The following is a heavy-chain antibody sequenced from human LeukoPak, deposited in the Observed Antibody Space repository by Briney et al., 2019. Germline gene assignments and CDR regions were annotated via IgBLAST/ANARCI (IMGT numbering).Heavy chain of an antibody. D-gene: IGHD3-22*01. CDR3: ATGSAYSY. CDR1: GFTVSSNY. J-gene: IGHJ4*02. Sequence: GGSLRLSCASSGFTVSSNYMSWVLQAPAKGLEWLSVIYSGGSIYYSDSVKGRFTISRDNSKNMLYLQMCSLTRADTAVDYCATGSAYSYWGQGTLVTVSS. CDR2: IYSGGSI. V-gene: IGHV3-53*05.